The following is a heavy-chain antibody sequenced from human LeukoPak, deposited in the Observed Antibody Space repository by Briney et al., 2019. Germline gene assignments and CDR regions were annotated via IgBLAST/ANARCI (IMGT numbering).Heavy chain of an antibody. CDR3: VRNLAVAGTCFDS. Sequence: GGSLRLSCAASGFTFRNYWMSWVRQAPGTGLEWVANIKQDGSDRNYVTSVRGRFTISRDNAESSLYLQMDSLRVEDTAVYYCVRNLAVAGTCFDSWGQGTLVTVSS. CDR1: GFTFRNYW. J-gene: IGHJ4*02. V-gene: IGHV3-7*03. D-gene: IGHD6-19*01. CDR2: IKQDGSDR.